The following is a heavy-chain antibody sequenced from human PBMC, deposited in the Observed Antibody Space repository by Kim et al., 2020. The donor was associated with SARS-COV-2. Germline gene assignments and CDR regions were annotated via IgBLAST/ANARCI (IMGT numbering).Heavy chain of an antibody. CDR1: GYTFTSYG. J-gene: IGHJ4*02. V-gene: IGHV1-18*01. CDR3: ARAWPCGGSCYWLVN. D-gene: IGHD2-15*01. Sequence: ASVKVSCKASGYTFTSYGISWVRQAPGQGLEWMGWISAYNGNTNYAQKLQGRVTMTTDTSTSTAYMELRSLRSDDTAVYYCARAWPCGGSCYWLVNWGQGTLVTVSS. CDR2: ISAYNGNT.